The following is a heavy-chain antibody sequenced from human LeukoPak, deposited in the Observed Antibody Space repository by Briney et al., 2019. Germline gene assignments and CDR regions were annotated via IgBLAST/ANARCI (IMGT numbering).Heavy chain of an antibody. CDR2: IYSGGST. J-gene: IGHJ4*02. V-gene: IGHV3-66*01. D-gene: IGHD1-26*01. CDR1: GFTVSSNY. CDR3: ASSGRWLQSPPDH. Sequence: LPGGSLRLSCAASGFTVSSNYMSWVRQAPGKGLEWVSVIYSGGSTYYADSVKGRFTISRDNSKNTLYLQMNSLRAEDTAVYYCASSGRWLQSPPDHWGQGTLVTVSS.